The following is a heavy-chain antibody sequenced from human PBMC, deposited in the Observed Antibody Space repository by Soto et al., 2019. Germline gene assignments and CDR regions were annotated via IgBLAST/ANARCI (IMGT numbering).Heavy chain of an antibody. Sequence: QIQLVQSGGEVKKPGASVKVSCKASGYTFTEHGISWVRQAPGQGLEWVGWISAFTDYTDYAQKFRGRVTLTTDKSTSTAYMELRSLTSDDTAVCYCAKDRPRLAQQIVDVYWGQGTLVTVSS. CDR2: ISAFTDYT. D-gene: IGHD3-16*02. J-gene: IGHJ4*02. CDR3: AKDRPRLAQQIVDVY. CDR1: GYTFTEHG. V-gene: IGHV1-18*04.